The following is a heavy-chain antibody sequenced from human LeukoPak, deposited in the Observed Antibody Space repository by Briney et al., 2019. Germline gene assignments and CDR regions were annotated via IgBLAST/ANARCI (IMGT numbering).Heavy chain of an antibody. D-gene: IGHD6-13*01. J-gene: IGHJ6*03. V-gene: IGHV1-69*04. CDR1: GGTFSSYA. CDR3: ARAAEASSWYSGSYYYYYMDV. CDR2: IIPIVGTA. Sequence: SVKVSCKASGGTFSSYAISWVRQAPGQGLEWMGRIIPIVGTANYAQKFQGRVTITTDKSTSTAYMELSSLRSEDTAVYYCARAAEASSWYSGSYYYYYMDVWGKGTTVTVSS.